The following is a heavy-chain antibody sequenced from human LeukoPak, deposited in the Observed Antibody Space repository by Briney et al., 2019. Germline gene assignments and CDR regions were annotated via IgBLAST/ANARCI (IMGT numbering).Heavy chain of an antibody. CDR2: INPSSGST. CDR3: TRAPLPPVNTEGVAFDI. CDR1: GYTFTIYY. D-gene: IGHD4-17*01. V-gene: IGHV1-46*01. J-gene: IGHJ6*04. Sequence: ASVKVSCKASGYTFTIYYMHWVRRAPGQGLERMGIINPSSGSTNYAQKFQGRVTMTRDMSTSTVYMELSSLRSEDTAVYYCTRAPLPPVNTEGVAFDIWGKGTTVTVSS.